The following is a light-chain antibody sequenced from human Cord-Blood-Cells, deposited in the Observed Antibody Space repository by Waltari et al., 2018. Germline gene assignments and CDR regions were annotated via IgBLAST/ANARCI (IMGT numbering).Light chain of an antibody. CDR1: SGVVGCYYI. V-gene: IGLV2-23*03. Sequence: QSARTQPASPSPSPGPSFTIACTGTSGVVGCYYILTWYQQHPGKAPKLIIYEGSKRPSGVSNRFSGSKSGNTASLTISGLQAEDEADYYCCSYAGSSTFVFGGGTKLTVL. CDR3: CSYAGSSTFV. J-gene: IGLJ3*02. CDR2: EGS.